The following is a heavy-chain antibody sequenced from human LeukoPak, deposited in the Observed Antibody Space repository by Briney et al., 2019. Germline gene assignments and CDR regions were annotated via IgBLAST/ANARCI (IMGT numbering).Heavy chain of an antibody. J-gene: IGHJ4*02. CDR3: ARINGIVVVPAVLGPYFDY. Sequence: SETLSLTCTVSGDSIGSTTTYYWGWIRQPPGKGLEWIGSIYYSGSTYYNPSLKSRVTISVDTSKNQFSLKLSSVTAADTAVYYCARINGIVVVPAVLGPYFDYWGQGTLVTVSS. D-gene: IGHD2-2*01. CDR2: IYYSGST. CDR1: GDSIGSTTTYY. V-gene: IGHV4-39*01.